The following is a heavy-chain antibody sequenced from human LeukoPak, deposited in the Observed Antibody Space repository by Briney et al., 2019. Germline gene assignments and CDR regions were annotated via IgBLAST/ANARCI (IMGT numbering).Heavy chain of an antibody. CDR3: ARVNSGLLWFGEWNNWFDP. V-gene: IGHV3-11*01. J-gene: IGHJ5*02. Sequence: GGSLRLSCAASGFTFSDYYMSWIRQAPGKGLEWVSYISSSGSTIYYADSVKGRFTISRDNAKNSLYLQMNSLRAEDTAVYYCARVNSGLLWFGEWNNWFDPWGQGTLVTVSS. CDR1: GFTFSDYY. CDR2: ISSSGSTI. D-gene: IGHD3-10*01.